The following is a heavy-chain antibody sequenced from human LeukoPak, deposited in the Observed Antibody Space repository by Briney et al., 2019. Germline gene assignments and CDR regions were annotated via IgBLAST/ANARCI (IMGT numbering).Heavy chain of an antibody. D-gene: IGHD3-10*01. J-gene: IGHJ3*02. CDR2: IHPGDSDT. CDR1: GYSFTSYW. Sequence: GESLKISCKGSGYSFTSYWIGWVRQMPGKGLEWMGIIHPGDSDTRYSPSFQGQVTISADKSISTAYLQWSSLKASDTAMYYCARLVTMVRGVIHDAFDIWGQGTMVTVSS. CDR3: ARLVTMVRGVIHDAFDI. V-gene: IGHV5-51*01.